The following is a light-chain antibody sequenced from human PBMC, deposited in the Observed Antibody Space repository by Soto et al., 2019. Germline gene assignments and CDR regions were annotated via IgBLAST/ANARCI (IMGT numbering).Light chain of an antibody. V-gene: IGKV3-20*01. CDR2: GAS. J-gene: IGKJ2*01. CDR3: QHYGSSLYT. Sequence: EIVLTQSPGTLSLSPGERATLSCRASQSVSSSYLAWYQQKPGQAPRLLIYGASSRATGIPDRFSGSGSGTDFTLTINRLEPEDFAVLYCQHYGSSLYTFGQGTKV. CDR1: QSVSSSY.